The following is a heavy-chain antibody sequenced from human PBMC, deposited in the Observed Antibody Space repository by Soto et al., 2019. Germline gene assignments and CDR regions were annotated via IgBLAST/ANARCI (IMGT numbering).Heavy chain of an antibody. CDR1: GFTFSNAW. Sequence: EVQLVESGGGLVKPGGSLRLSCAASGFTFSNAWMSWVRQAPGKGLEGVGRIKSKTDGGTTDYAAPVKGRFTISRDDSKNTLYLQMNRLKTEDTAVYYCTTLKGATGVDVWGQGTTVTVSS. D-gene: IGHD1-26*01. CDR2: IKSKTDGGTT. CDR3: TTLKGATGVDV. V-gene: IGHV3-15*01. J-gene: IGHJ6*02.